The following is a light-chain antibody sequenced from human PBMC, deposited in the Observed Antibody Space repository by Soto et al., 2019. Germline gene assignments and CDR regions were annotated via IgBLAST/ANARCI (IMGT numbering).Light chain of an antibody. CDR3: CSYTSSSTYV. V-gene: IGLV2-18*02. J-gene: IGLJ7*01. CDR1: SSDIGGYNR. CDR2: EVS. Sequence: QSALTQPPSVSGSPGHSVTISCTGTSSDIGGYNRVSWYQQPPGAAPKLMIYEVSNRPSGVPDRFSGSKSGNTASLTISGLQAEDEADYYCCSYTSSSTYVFGSGTQLTVL.